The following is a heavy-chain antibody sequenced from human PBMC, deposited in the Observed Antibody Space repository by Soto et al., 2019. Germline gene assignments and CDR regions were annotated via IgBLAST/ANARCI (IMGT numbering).Heavy chain of an antibody. J-gene: IGHJ4*02. CDR1: GGSTNGYY. Sequence: SETLSLTCTVSGGSTNGYYWSWIRQPPGKGLEWIGFIYNSGSTDYTPSLKGRVTTSVDTSKNKFSLKLRSVTVEDTAVYYCARVGRVAARTFDCWGQGTLVTVSS. V-gene: IGHV4-59*01. CDR2: IYNSGST. CDR3: ARVGRVAARTFDC. D-gene: IGHD1-26*01.